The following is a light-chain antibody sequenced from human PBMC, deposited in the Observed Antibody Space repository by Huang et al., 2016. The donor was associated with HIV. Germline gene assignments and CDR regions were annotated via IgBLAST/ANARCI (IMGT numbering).Light chain of an antibody. V-gene: IGKV3-20*01. CDR2: GAS. CDR3: QQYGSSPLT. J-gene: IGKJ4*01. Sequence: EVVLTQSPCPLSLSPGERATLSCRASQSVTSAYLAWYQQKPGQAPRLLIHGASNRATGIPDRFSGSGSGTDFTLTISRLEPEDFAVYYCQQYGSSPLTFGGGTKVEI. CDR1: QSVTSAY.